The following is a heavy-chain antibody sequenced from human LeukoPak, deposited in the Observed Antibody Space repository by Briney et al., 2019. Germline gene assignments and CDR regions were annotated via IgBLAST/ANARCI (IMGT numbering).Heavy chain of an antibody. V-gene: IGHV5-51*01. J-gene: IGHJ4*02. D-gene: IGHD3-22*01. CDR1: GYSFTSYW. Sequence: GESLKISCQGSGYSFTSYWIGWVRQMPGKGLEWMGIIYPGDSDTRYSPSFQGQVTISADKSISTAYLQWSSLKASDTAMYYCARESYEDYYDSSGYIDYWGQGTLVTVSS. CDR3: ARESYEDYYDSSGYIDY. CDR2: IYPGDSDT.